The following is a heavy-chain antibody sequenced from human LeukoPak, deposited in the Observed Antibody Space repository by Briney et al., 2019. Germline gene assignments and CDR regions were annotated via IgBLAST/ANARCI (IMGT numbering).Heavy chain of an antibody. D-gene: IGHD3-10*01. CDR1: GGSISSYY. CDR2: IYRSGNT. V-gene: IGHV4-4*07. CDR3: ARDLGWELNAFDI. J-gene: IGHJ3*02. Sequence: SETLSLTCTVSGGSISSYYWSWIRQPAGKGLEWIGRIYRSGNTNYNPSLKSRVTMSVDTSKNQFSLKLTSVTAADTAVYHCARDLGWELNAFDIWGQGTIVTVSS.